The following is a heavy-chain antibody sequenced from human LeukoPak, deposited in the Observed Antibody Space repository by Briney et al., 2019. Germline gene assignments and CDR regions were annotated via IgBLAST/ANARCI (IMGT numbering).Heavy chain of an antibody. CDR3: AREYDWSMAHYFDY. CDR2: ISSSSSYI. J-gene: IGHJ4*02. Sequence: GGSLRLSCAASGFTFSSYSMNWVRQAPGKGLEWVSSISSSSSYIYYADSVKGRFTISRDNAKNSLYLQMNSLRAEDTAVYYCAREYDWSMAHYFDYWGQGTLVTVSS. CDR1: GFTFSSYS. D-gene: IGHD1-20*01. V-gene: IGHV3-21*04.